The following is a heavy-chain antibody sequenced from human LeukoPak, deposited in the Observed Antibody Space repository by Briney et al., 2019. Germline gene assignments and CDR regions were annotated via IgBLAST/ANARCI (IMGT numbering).Heavy chain of an antibody. CDR3: ARDIVVMITATHLLDY. CDR2: INPSGGST. J-gene: IGHJ4*02. Sequence: ASVKVSCKASGYTFTSYYMHWVRQAPGQGLEWMGIINPSGGSTSYAQKFQGRVTMTRDTSTSTVYMELSSLRSEDTAVYYCARDIVVMITATHLLDYWGQGTLVTVSS. CDR1: GYTFTSYY. V-gene: IGHV1-46*01. D-gene: IGHD2-15*01.